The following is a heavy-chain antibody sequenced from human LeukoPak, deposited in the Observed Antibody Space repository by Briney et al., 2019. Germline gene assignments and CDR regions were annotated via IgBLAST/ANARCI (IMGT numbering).Heavy chain of an antibody. CDR3: ARVSGTQDY. CDR1: GYTFTCYY. Sequence: ASLRVSCKASGYTFTCYYMCWVRQGPGQGLEWMGWINPNSGGTNYAQKFQGRVTMTRDTSISTAYMELSRLRSDDTAVYYCARVSGTQDYWGQGTLVTVSS. V-gene: IGHV1-2*02. D-gene: IGHD6-25*01. CDR2: INPNSGGT. J-gene: IGHJ4*02.